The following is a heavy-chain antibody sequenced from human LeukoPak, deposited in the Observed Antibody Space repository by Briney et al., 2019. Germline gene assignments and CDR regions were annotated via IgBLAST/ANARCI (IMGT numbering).Heavy chain of an antibody. V-gene: IGHV4-38-2*02. J-gene: IGHJ6*03. CDR1: NYSLSNSLY. CDR2: IYRSGST. CDR3: ARGTYGYYMDV. D-gene: IGHD4-17*01. Sequence: SEPLSLTCSGSNYSLSNSLYWGWLRQPPGKGLEWIGIIYRSGSTFYTPSLKSRVTISLDTSKNQFSLKLSSVTAADTAVYFCARGTYGYYMDVWGKGTTVTVSS.